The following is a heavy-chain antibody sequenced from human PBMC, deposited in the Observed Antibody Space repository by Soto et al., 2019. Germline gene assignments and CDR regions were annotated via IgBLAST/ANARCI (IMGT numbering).Heavy chain of an antibody. CDR3: AKDYSSVWSRGIDF. D-gene: IGHD6-19*01. CDR2: ISDAGDRT. Sequence: PGGSLRLSCAATGFTFSNYAMTWVRRAAGKGLEWVSAISDAGDRTNYEDSVRGRFTVSRDNSKNTLYLQMNILRAEDTAVYYRAKDYSSVWSRGIDFWGQGTPVTVSS. J-gene: IGHJ4*02. CDR1: GFTFSNYA. V-gene: IGHV3-23*01.